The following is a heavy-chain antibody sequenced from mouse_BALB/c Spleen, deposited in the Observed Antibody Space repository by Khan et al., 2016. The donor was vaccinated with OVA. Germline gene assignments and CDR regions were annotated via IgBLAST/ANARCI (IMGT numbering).Heavy chain of an antibody. CDR3: ARNRDGGSYWYFDV. J-gene: IGHJ1*01. CDR1: GCSLSRYS. V-gene: IGHV2-6-4*01. D-gene: IGHD3-3*01. CDR2: IWIGGSA. Sequence: QIQLVQSGPGLVAPSQSLSITCTVSGCSLSRYSVHWVRQPPGKGLEWLGIIWIGGSADYNSPLKSRLSISKDNSKSQVFLKMNSLQTDDTAMYYCARNRDGGSYWYFDVWGAGTTFTVSS.